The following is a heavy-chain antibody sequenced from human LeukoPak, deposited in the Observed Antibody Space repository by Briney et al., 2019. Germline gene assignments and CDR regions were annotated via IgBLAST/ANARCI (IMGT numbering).Heavy chain of an antibody. CDR3: ARGLSIAADWFDP. D-gene: IGHD6-13*01. CDR2: IIPIFGTA. Sequence: SVKVSCKASGGTFSSYAISWVRQAPGQGLEWMGGIIPIFGTANYAQKFQGRVTITADKSTSTAYMELSSLRSEDTAVYYCARGLSIAADWFDPWGQGTLVTVSS. J-gene: IGHJ5*02. V-gene: IGHV1-69*06. CDR1: GGTFSSYA.